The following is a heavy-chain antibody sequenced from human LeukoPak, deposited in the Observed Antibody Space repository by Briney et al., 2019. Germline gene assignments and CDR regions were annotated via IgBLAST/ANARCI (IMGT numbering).Heavy chain of an antibody. CDR1: GFTFSSYG. CDR2: ISYDGSNK. J-gene: IGHJ6*02. V-gene: IGHV3-30*18. Sequence: GGSLRLSCAASGFTFSSYGMHWVRQAPGKGLEWVAVISYDGSNKYYADSVKGRFTVSRDNSKNTLYLQMNSLRAEDTAVYYCAKTIFGVVIRDGMDVWGQGTTVTVSS. CDR3: AKTIFGVVIRDGMDV. D-gene: IGHD3-3*01.